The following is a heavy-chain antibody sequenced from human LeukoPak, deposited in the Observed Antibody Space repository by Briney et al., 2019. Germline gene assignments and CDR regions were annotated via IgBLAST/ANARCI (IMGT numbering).Heavy chain of an antibody. CDR3: AREAAGTGYFDY. Sequence: SETLSLTCTVSGGSISSYYWSWIRQPPGKGLEWIGYIYYSGSTNYNPSLKSRVTISVDTSKNQSSLKLSSVTAADTAVYYCAREAAGTGYFDYWGQGTLVTVSS. CDR1: GGSISSYY. V-gene: IGHV4-59*01. D-gene: IGHD6-13*01. J-gene: IGHJ4*02. CDR2: IYYSGST.